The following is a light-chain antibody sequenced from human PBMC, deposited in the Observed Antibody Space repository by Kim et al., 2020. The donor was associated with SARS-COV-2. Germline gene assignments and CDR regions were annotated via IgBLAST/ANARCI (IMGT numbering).Light chain of an antibody. V-gene: IGKV1-33*01. CDR2: DAS. CDR1: QDISKN. CDR3: QQYDNVPYT. J-gene: IGKJ2*01. Sequence: SASVGDRVTITCQASQDISKNLKWYQQKAGKAPKLVIYDASNLQAGVPSRFSGSGSGTHFTLTISSLQTEDIATYYCQQYDNVPYTFGPGTKLEI.